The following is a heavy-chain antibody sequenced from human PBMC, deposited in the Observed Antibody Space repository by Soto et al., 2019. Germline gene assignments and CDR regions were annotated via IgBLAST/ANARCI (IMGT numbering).Heavy chain of an antibody. J-gene: IGHJ4*02. Sequence: SETLSLTCTVSGGSISGSYWSWIRQTPGKVLEWIGYIHYSGSTNYNPSLKSRVTMSVDSAKNQFSLELNSVSAADTAMYFCAKYRRTDAEGYSFDYWGQGALVTVSS. V-gene: IGHV4-59*01. CDR2: IHYSGST. D-gene: IGHD2-15*01. CDR1: GGSISGSY. CDR3: AKYRRTDAEGYSFDY.